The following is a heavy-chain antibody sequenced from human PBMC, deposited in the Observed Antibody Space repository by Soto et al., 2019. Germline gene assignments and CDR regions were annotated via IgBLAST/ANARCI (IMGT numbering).Heavy chain of an antibody. D-gene: IGHD3-10*01. V-gene: IGHV1-18*01. CDR2: ISLYDGST. J-gene: IGHJ4*02. CDR3: ARERASGYFDF. Sequence: QVQLVQSGAEVKKPGASVKVSCKASGYTFTTYGITWVRQAPGQGLEWMGWISLYDGSTKYARNLQGRVTMTTDTPTSTAYMELTSLRSDDTAVYYCARERASGYFDFWGQGTLVTVSS. CDR1: GYTFTTYG.